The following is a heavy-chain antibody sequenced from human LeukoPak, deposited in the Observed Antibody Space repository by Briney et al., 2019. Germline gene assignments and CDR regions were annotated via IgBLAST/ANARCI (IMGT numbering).Heavy chain of an antibody. Sequence: GGSLRLSCAASGFTFSSYEMNWVRQAPGKGLEWVSYISSSGSTIYYADSVKGRFTISRDNAKNSLYLQMNSLRAEDTAVYYCARGIAVTKYYYYRDFGGKGTTVTVSS. V-gene: IGHV3-48*03. CDR3: ARGIAVTKYYYYRDF. D-gene: IGHD6-19*01. CDR2: ISSSGSTI. J-gene: IGHJ6*03. CDR1: GFTFSSYE.